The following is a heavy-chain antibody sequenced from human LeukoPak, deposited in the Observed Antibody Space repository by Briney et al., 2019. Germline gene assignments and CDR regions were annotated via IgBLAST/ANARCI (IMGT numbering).Heavy chain of an antibody. J-gene: IGHJ6*03. Sequence: GGSLRLSCAASGFTFSDYYMSWIRQAPGKGLEWVSHISSSGSTIYYADSVKGRFTISRDNSKNTLYLQMNSLRAEDTAVYYCAREGGSQYGLYYYYYYMDVWGKGTTVTVSS. CDR3: AREGGSQYGLYYYYYYMDV. CDR2: ISSSGSTI. V-gene: IGHV3-11*04. D-gene: IGHD4-11*01. CDR1: GFTFSDYY.